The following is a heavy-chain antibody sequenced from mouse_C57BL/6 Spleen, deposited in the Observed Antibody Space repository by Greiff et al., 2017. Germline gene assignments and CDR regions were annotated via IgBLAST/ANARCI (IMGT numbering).Heavy chain of an antibody. CDR1: GFTFSDYY. V-gene: IGHV5-12*01. Sequence: DVKLVESGGGLVQPGGSLKLSCAASGFTFSDYYMYWVRQTPEKRLEWVAYISNGGGSTYYPDTVKGRFTISRDNAKNTLYLQMSRLKSEDTAMYYCARHGPITTVVATNAMDYWGQGTSVTVSS. CDR3: ARHGPITTVVATNAMDY. J-gene: IGHJ4*01. CDR2: ISNGGGST. D-gene: IGHD1-1*01.